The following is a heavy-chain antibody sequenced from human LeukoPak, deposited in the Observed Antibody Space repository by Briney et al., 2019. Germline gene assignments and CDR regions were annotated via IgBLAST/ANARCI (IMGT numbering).Heavy chain of an antibody. CDR1: GYTFTSYD. CDR3: ATVDSSGYSQFDY. V-gene: IGHV1-8*03. CDR2: MNPNSGNT. D-gene: IGHD3-22*01. J-gene: IGHJ4*02. Sequence: ASVKVSRKASGYTFTSYDINWVRQATGQGLEWMGWMNPNSGNTGYAQKFQGRVTITRNTSISTAYMELSSLRSEDTAVYYCATVDSSGYSQFDYWGQGTLVTVSS.